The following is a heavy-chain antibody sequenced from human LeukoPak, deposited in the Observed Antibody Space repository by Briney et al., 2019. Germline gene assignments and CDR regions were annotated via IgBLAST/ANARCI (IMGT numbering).Heavy chain of an antibody. J-gene: IGHJ6*04. D-gene: IGHD3-10*01. V-gene: IGHV3-48*04. CDR3: ARDLSASGGV. CDR1: GFTFSGAW. Sequence: GGSLRLSCTASGFTFSGAWMTWVRQAPGKGLEWVSYISSSGSTIYYADSVKGRFTISRDNAKNSLYLQMNSLRAEDTAAYYCARDLSASGGVWGKGTTVTISS. CDR2: ISSSGSTI.